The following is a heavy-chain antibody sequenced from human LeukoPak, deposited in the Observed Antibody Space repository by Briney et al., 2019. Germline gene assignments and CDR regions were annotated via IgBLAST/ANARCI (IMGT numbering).Heavy chain of an antibody. D-gene: IGHD3-22*01. J-gene: IGHJ4*02. CDR3: ARDIYYYDSSGSQTLDY. CDR1: GGSISSYY. Sequence: PSETLSLTCTVSGGSISSYYWSWIRQPAGKGLEWIGRIHTSGSTNYNPSLKSRVTMSVDTSKNQFSLKLSSVTAADTAVYYCARDIYYYDSSGSQTLDYWGQGTLVTASS. CDR2: IHTSGST. V-gene: IGHV4-4*07.